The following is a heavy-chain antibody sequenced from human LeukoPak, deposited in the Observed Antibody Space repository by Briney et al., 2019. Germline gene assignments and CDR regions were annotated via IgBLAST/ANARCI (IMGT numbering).Heavy chain of an antibody. D-gene: IGHD6-13*01. CDR1: GYTFTSYD. J-gene: IGHJ4*02. Sequence: AASVKVSCKASGYTFTSYDINWVRQAPGQGLEWMGWISAYNGNTNYAQKLQGRVTMTTDTSTSTAYMELRSLRSDDTAVYYCARDLSSSWAVPFDYWGQGTLVTVSS. CDR3: ARDLSSSWAVPFDY. V-gene: IGHV1-18*01. CDR2: ISAYNGNT.